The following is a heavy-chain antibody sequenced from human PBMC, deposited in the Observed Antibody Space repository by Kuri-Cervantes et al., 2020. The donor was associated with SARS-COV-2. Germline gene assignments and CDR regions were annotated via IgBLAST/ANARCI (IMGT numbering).Heavy chain of an antibody. D-gene: IGHD1-14*01. CDR2: IKYDESEK. J-gene: IGHJ4*02. V-gene: IGHV3-7*03. CDR1: GFTFSTYT. CDR3: VRKPAAGFDF. Sequence: GGSLRLSCAASGFTFSTYTMHWVRQAPGGGLETVANIKYDESEKHHLDSVKGRFIISRDNAENSLFLQMNSLRVEDTAMYYCVRKPAAGFDFWGLGTLVTVSS.